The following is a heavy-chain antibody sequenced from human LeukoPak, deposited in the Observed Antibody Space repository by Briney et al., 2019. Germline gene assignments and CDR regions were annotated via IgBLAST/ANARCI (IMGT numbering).Heavy chain of an antibody. D-gene: IGHD2-2*01. CDR3: AVNVPPDY. V-gene: IGHV3-7*01. J-gene: IGHJ4*02. CDR2: IKQDGSEM. CDR1: GFSFYHYW. Sequence: PGGSLRLSCAASGFSFYHYWMTWVRQAPGKGLEWVANIKQDGSEMYYVDSVKGRFTISRDNAKSSLYLQMNSLRPEDTAVYYCAVNVPPDYWGQGTLVTVSS.